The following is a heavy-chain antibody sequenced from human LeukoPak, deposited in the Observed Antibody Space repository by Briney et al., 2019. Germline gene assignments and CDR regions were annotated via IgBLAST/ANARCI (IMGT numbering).Heavy chain of an antibody. CDR2: IYYSGGT. CDR3: ARGGSGSGSYYAESFDS. Sequence: SQTLSLTCTVSSGSIRGGFYYWTWIRQHPGKGLEWIGYIYYSGGTYYNPSLKSRVSISVDTSKNQLSLKLSSVTDAETAVYFCARGGSGSGSYYAESFDSWGQGALVTVSS. D-gene: IGHD3-10*01. V-gene: IGHV4-31*03. J-gene: IGHJ4*02. CDR1: SGSIRGGFYY.